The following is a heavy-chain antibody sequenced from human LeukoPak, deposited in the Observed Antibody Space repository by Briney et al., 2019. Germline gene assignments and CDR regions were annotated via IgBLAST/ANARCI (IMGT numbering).Heavy chain of an antibody. Sequence: GVLRLSCTASGFPFGDHAMSWVRQAPGKGLEWVGFIRSKAYGGTTEYAASVKGRFTISRDESKSIAYLQMNSLKTEDTAVYYCSRGPIQLWLHNAMDVWGQGTTVTVSS. J-gene: IGHJ6*02. CDR3: SRGPIQLWLHNAMDV. V-gene: IGHV3-49*04. D-gene: IGHD5-18*01. CDR1: GFPFGDHA. CDR2: IRSKAYGGTT.